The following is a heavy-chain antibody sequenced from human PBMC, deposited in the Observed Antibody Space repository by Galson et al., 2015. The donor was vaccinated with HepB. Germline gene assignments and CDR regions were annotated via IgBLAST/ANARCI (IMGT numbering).Heavy chain of an antibody. V-gene: IGHV1-69*13. CDR2: IIPIFGTA. D-gene: IGHD5-24*01. CDR1: GGTFSNYA. Sequence: SVKVSCKASGGTFSNYAISWVRQAPGQGLEWMGGIIPIFGTANYAQKFQGRVTITADASTSTAYMELSSLRSEDTAVYYCARVPRRDGYNPTYYYYGMDVWGQGTTVTVSS. J-gene: IGHJ6*02. CDR3: ARVPRRDGYNPTYYYYGMDV.